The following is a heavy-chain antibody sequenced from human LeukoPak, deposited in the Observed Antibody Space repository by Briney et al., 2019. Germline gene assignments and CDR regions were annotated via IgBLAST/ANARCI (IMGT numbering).Heavy chain of an antibody. CDR3: ARVRRVAIAARPWSYNWFDF. CDR1: GYTFTNYA. J-gene: IGHJ5*01. D-gene: IGHD6-6*01. Sequence: ASVKVSCKASGYTFTNYAINWVRQAPGQGLEWVGWINTNTGNPTYARGFTGRFVFSLDTSVSTAYLQISSLKAEDTAVYYCARVRRVAIAARPWSYNWFDFWGQGTLVTVSS. V-gene: IGHV7-4-1*02. CDR2: INTNTGNP.